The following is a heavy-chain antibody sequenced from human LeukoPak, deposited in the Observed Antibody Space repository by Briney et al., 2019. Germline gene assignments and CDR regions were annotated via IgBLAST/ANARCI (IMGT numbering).Heavy chain of an antibody. CDR1: GGTFSSYA. D-gene: IGHD1-26*01. Sequence: SVKVSCKASGGTFSSYAISWVRQAPGQGLEWMGGIIPIFGTANYAQKFQGRVTITADKSTSTAYMELSSLRSEDTAVYYCAREGKVGPYYYYYYMDVWGKGTTVTVSS. J-gene: IGHJ6*03. CDR2: IIPIFGTA. V-gene: IGHV1-69*06. CDR3: AREGKVGPYYYYYYMDV.